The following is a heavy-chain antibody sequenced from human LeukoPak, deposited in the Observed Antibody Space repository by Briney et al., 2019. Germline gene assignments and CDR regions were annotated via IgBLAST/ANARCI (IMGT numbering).Heavy chain of an antibody. CDR2: MNPNSGNT. Sequence: WASVKVSCKASGYTFTSFDMNWVRQATGQGLEWMGWMNPNSGNTGYAQKFQGRVTMTRNTSISTAYMELGSLRSEDTAVYYCARGLRYCSGGRCYFSPPYYYYMDVWGKGTTVTISS. D-gene: IGHD2-15*01. V-gene: IGHV1-8*01. J-gene: IGHJ6*03. CDR3: ARGLRYCSGGRCYFSPPYYYYMDV. CDR1: GYTFTSFD.